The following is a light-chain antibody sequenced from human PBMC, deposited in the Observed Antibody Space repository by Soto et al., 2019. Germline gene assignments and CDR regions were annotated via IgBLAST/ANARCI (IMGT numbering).Light chain of an antibody. Sequence: EIVLTQSPATLSVSPGERATLSCRAGQTIYSNVAWYQQRPGQAPRLLIYRESTRATGVPARFSGSGSGTEFTLTISSLQSEDFALYYCQQYQNLWTVGQGTKVEIK. V-gene: IGKV3-15*01. J-gene: IGKJ1*01. CDR2: RES. CDR3: QQYQNLWT. CDR1: QTIYSN.